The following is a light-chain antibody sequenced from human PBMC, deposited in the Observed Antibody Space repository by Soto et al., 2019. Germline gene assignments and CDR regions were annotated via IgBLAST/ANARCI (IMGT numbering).Light chain of an antibody. CDR2: DSS. V-gene: IGKV3-15*01. Sequence: EIVLTQSPATLCVSPGGRVTLFCRASETVRGNLAWYQQRPGQSPILLIYDSSTRATGIPARVGGSGAGTEVTLTISSLQSADFAMYYCQQYNNWPRTFGQGTKVDIK. CDR3: QQYNNWPRT. J-gene: IGKJ1*01. CDR1: ETVRGN.